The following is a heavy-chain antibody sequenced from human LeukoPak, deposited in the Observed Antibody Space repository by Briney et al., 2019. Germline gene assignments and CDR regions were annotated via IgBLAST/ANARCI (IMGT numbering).Heavy chain of an antibody. J-gene: IGHJ4*02. Sequence: GGPLTLPCAASGFTFNNYPMSGVRQSPGKGLEWVSIISGSGANTHYAASVKGRFTISRDNSKNTLYLQMKTLRDEDTAIYYCARRGWLINFDYWGQGTLVTVYS. CDR1: GFTFNNYP. CDR3: ARRGWLINFDY. CDR2: ISGSGANT. D-gene: IGHD5-12*01. V-gene: IGHV3-23*01.